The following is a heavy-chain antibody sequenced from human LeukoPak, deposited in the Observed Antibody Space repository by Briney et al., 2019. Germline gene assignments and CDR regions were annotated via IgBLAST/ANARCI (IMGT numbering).Heavy chain of an antibody. J-gene: IGHJ4*02. CDR3: ARGRNGDNVDY. D-gene: IGHD2-15*01. V-gene: IGHV4-34*01. CDR1: GGSFSGYY. CDR2: INHSGST. Sequence: SETLSLTCAVYGGSFSGYYWSWIRQPPGKGLEWIGEINHSGSTNYNPSLKSRVTISVDTSKNQFSLKLSSLTAADTAVYYCARGRNGDNVDYWGQGTLVTVSS.